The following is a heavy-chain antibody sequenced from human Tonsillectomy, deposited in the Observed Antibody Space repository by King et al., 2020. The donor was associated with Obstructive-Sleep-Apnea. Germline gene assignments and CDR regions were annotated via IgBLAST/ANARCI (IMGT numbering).Heavy chain of an antibody. J-gene: IGHJ4*02. V-gene: IGHV3-30*03. Sequence: VQLVESGGGVVQPGRSLRLSCAASGFSFSSYGMHWVRQAPGKVLEWVAVLSFDGDNKYYADSVTGRFTISRDNSKNTLYLQMNILRAEDTAVYYCARAPSWNSLSVLDYWGQGTLVTVPS. CDR3: ARAPSWNSLSVLDY. CDR2: LSFDGDNK. D-gene: IGHD1-7*01. CDR1: GFSFSSYG.